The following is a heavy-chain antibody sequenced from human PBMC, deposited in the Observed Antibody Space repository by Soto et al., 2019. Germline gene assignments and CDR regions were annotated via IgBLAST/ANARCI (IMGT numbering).Heavy chain of an antibody. CDR3: ALSKGYYDSSGLKQLNWLDP. D-gene: IGHD3-22*01. Sequence: SETLSLTCTVSGGSISSYYWSWIRQPPGKGLEWIGYIYYSGSTNYNPSLKSRVTISVDTSKNQFSLKLSSVTAADTAVYYCALSKGYYDSSGLKQLNWLDPWGQGTLVTVSS. CDR2: IYYSGST. J-gene: IGHJ5*02. CDR1: GGSISSYY. V-gene: IGHV4-59*01.